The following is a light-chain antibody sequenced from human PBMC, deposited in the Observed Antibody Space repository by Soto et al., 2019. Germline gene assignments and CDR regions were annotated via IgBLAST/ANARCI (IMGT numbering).Light chain of an antibody. CDR1: QSVSSY. CDR2: DAS. J-gene: IGKJ4*02. Sequence: EIVLTQSPATLSLSPGERATLSCRASQSVSSYLAWYQQKPCQAPRLLIYDASNRATGIPARFSGSGSGTDFTLTISSLEPEDFAVYYCQQRSKWLTFGGGTKVEIK. CDR3: QQRSKWLT. V-gene: IGKV3-11*01.